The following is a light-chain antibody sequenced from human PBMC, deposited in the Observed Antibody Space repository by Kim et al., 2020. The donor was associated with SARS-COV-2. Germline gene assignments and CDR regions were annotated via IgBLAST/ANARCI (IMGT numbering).Light chain of an antibody. CDR2: DAS. CDR3: QEYKSVSLT. Sequence: DIQMTQSPSTLSASVGDGVTITCRASQTINIYLAWYQQKPGKAPSLLIYDASILESGVPSRFSGSGSGTDFTLTISSLQPDDFATYYCQEYKSVSLTVGRGTKVDFK. J-gene: IGKJ1*01. V-gene: IGKV1-5*01. CDR1: QTINIY.